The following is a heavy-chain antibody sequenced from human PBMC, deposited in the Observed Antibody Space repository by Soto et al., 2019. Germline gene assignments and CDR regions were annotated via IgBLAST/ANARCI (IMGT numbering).Heavy chain of an antibody. CDR2: IIPFSGIA. J-gene: IGHJ6*02. Sequence: QVQLVQSGAEVKKPGSSVKVSCKASGGTFGIYAITWVRQAPGQGLEWMGGIIPFSGIANYTQKFQGRVTITADDSTSTAYMDLSSLRSEDTAVYYCARSLYSGSCFQRGNYYYYYGMDVWGQGTTVTVSS. CDR1: GGTFGIYA. V-gene: IGHV1-69*12. CDR3: ARSLYSGSCFQRGNYYYYYGMDV. D-gene: IGHD6-13*01.